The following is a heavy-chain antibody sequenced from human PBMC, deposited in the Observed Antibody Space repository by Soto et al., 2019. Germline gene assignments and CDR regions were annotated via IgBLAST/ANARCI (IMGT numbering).Heavy chain of an antibody. CDR2: IDPSDSYT. D-gene: IGHD6-6*01. J-gene: IGHJ6*02. CDR1: GYSFTSYW. Sequence: GESLKISCKGSGYSFTSYWISWVRQMPGEGLEWMGRIDPSDSYTNYSPSFQGHVTISADKSISTAYLQWSSLKASDTAMYYCARHLYSSSSNYYYYYGMDVWGQGTTVTVSS. CDR3: ARHLYSSSSNYYYYYGMDV. V-gene: IGHV5-10-1*01.